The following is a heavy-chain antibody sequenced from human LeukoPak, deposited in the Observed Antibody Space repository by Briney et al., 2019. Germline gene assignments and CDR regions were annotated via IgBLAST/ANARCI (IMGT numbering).Heavy chain of an antibody. V-gene: IGHV3-53*01. Sequence: GGSLRLSCAASGFTVSSNYMSWVRQAPGKGLEWVSVIYSGGSTYYADSVKGRFTISRDNSKNTLYLQMNSLRAEDTAVYYCARDLRYFDWLSNRYYYGMDVWGQGTTVIVSS. CDR2: IYSGGST. CDR1: GFTVSSNY. J-gene: IGHJ6*02. CDR3: ARDLRYFDWLSNRYYYGMDV. D-gene: IGHD3-9*01.